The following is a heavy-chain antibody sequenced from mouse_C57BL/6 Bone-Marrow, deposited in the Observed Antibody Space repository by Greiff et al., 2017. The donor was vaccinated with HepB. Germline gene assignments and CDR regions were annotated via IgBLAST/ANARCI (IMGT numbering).Heavy chain of an antibody. D-gene: IGHD4-1*01. CDR1: GFNIKDDY. CDR2: IDPENGDT. V-gene: IGHV14-4*01. J-gene: IGHJ2*01. Sequence: EVQLQQSGAELVRPGASVKLSCTASGFNIKDDYMHWVKQRPEQGLEWIGWIDPENGDTEYASKFQGKATITADTSSNTAYLQLSSQTSEDTAVYYCTSLGRAYWGQGTTLTVSS. CDR3: TSLGRAY.